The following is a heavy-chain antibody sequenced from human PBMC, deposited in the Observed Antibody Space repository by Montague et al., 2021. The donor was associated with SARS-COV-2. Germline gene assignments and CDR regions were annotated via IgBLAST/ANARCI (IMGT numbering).Heavy chain of an antibody. V-gene: IGHV1-24*01. D-gene: IGHD3-3*01. J-gene: IGHJ3*01. CDR1: GSSLSQTT. Sequence: SVKVSCTVSGSSLSQTTIHLLRKAHGKGLEWMGSLDGQYGDTVYRQTLQGIVAMTADSSTETAYMELANLISDDTAVYYCTTHSISGVVTYAFAFWGQGTMVTVSS. CDR3: TTHSISGVVTYAFAF. CDR2: LDGQYGDT.